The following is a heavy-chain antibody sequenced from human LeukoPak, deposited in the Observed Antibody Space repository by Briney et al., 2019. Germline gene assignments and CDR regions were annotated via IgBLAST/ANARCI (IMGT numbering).Heavy chain of an antibody. J-gene: IGHJ3*02. CDR1: GFTFRSYA. Sequence: GGSLRLSCAASGFTFRSYAMSWVRQAPGKGLEWVSAISDSGGSTYYADSAKGRFTISRDNSKNTLYLQMNSLRVEDTAVYYCARDVSSDAFDIWGQGTMVTVSS. CDR2: ISDSGGST. V-gene: IGHV3-23*01. CDR3: ARDVSSDAFDI.